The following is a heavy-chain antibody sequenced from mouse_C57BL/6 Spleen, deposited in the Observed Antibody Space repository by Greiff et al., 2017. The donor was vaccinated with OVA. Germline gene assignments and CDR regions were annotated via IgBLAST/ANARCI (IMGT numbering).Heavy chain of an antibody. CDR2: IWGDGST. CDR3: AKASITTVVGDYAMDY. V-gene: IGHV2-3*01. D-gene: IGHD1-1*01. J-gene: IGHJ4*01. CDR1: GFSLTSYG. Sequence: VQLQQSGPGLVAPSQRLSITCTVSGFSLTSYGVSWVRQPPGKGLEWLGVIWGDGSTNYHSALISRLSISKDNSKSQVFLKLNSLQTDDTATYYCAKASITTVVGDYAMDYWGQGTSVTVSS.